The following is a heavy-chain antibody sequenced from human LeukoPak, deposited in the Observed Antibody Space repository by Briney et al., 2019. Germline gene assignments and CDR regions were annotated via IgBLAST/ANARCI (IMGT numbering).Heavy chain of an antibody. CDR3: ARGLRFHVGSGNWFDL. V-gene: IGHV4-34*01. Sequence: SESLSLTCTASGFSISSYYRSWIRQPPGKGLAWVSEIDRAGSTNYNASVESRVTLSVDTSKNQVSLNLNSLTAADTAVYYCARGLRFHVGSGNWFDLWGQGTLVTVSS. CDR2: IDRAGST. D-gene: IGHD3-10*01. CDR1: GFSISSYY. J-gene: IGHJ5*02.